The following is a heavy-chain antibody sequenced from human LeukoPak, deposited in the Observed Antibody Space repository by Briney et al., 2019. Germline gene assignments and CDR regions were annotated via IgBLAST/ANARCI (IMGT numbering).Heavy chain of an antibody. V-gene: IGHV3-23*01. J-gene: IGHJ4*02. CDR2: ISGSGGST. Sequence: GGSLRLSCAASGFTFSSYAMSWVRQAPGKGLEWVSAISGSGGSTYYADSVKGRFTISRDNSKNTLYLQMNSLRAEDTAVYYCARHDKGYSGYVTIDYWGQGTLVTVSS. D-gene: IGHD5-12*01. CDR3: ARHDKGYSGYVTIDY. CDR1: GFTFSSYA.